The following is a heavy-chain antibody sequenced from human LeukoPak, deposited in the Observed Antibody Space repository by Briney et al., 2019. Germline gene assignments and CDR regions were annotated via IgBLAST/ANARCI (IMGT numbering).Heavy chain of an antibody. CDR1: GFTFXDYA. CDR3: AKGHGYSYGRYIDAFDI. V-gene: IGHV3-9*01. D-gene: IGHD5-18*01. CDR2: ISWNSGSI. J-gene: IGHJ3*02. Sequence: SLRXSCXAXGFTFXDYAMRWVRQARGKGLEWVSGISWNSGSIVYADYVKGRFTISRENAKNSLYLQMNRMRAEDTALYYCAKGHGYSYGRYIDAFDIWGQGTMVTVSS.